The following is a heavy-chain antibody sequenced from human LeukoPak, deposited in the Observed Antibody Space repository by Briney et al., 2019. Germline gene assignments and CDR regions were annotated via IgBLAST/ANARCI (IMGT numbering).Heavy chain of an antibody. D-gene: IGHD1-26*01. V-gene: IGHV3-53*01. J-gene: IGHJ4*02. CDR2: IYSGGNT. CDR3: ARVWSRIVGATTSSHY. Sequence: GGSLSLSCAPSGFPLSSNYMRGARESPGRGLEGVSFIYSGGNTYYADSVKGRFTISRDNSKNTLYLQMNSLRAEDTAVYYCARVWSRIVGATTSSHYWGQGTLVTVSS. CDR1: GFPLSSNY.